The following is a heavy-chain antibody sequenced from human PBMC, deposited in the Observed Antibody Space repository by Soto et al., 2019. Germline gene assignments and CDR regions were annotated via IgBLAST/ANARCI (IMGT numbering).Heavy chain of an antibody. J-gene: IGHJ4*02. CDR3: ARAGERYFDWLSLDYFDY. V-gene: IGHV3-66*01. CDR2: IYSGGST. Sequence: GALRLSCAAPGFTASSNYMRWGRQAPGEGLEWVSVIYSGGSTYYADSVKGRFTISRDNSKNTLYLQMNSLRAEDTAVYYCARAGERYFDWLSLDYFDYWGQGIPVTVSS. CDR1: GFTASSNY. D-gene: IGHD3-9*01.